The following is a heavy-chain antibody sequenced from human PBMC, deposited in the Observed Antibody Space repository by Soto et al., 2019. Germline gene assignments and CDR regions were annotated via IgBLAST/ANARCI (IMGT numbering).Heavy chain of an antibody. CDR2: IYYSGST. J-gene: IGHJ4*02. CDR3: ARLVRGVDYFDY. CDR1: GGSVSSGSYY. Sequence: PSETLSLTCTVSGGSVSSGSYYWSWIRQPPGKGLEWIGYIYYSGSTNYNPSLKSRVTISVDTSKNQFSLKLSSVTAADTAVYYCARLVRGVDYFDYWGQGTLVTVSS. D-gene: IGHD6-6*01. V-gene: IGHV4-61*01.